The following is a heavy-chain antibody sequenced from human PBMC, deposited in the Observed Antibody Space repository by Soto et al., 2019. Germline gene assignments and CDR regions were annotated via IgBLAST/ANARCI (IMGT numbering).Heavy chain of an antibody. J-gene: IGHJ6*02. CDR1: GFIVSNNY. D-gene: IGHD6-13*01. V-gene: IGHV3-53*01. Sequence: EVQLVESGGGLIQPGGSLRLSCAASGFIVSNNYMNWVRQAPGKGLEWVAVIYSGGSTYYADSVKGRFTISRDNSKNTLYLQMNTLRAEDTAVYYCARDQSTCWSVNYYGMDVWGQGTTVTVSS. CDR2: IYSGGST. CDR3: ARDQSTCWSVNYYGMDV.